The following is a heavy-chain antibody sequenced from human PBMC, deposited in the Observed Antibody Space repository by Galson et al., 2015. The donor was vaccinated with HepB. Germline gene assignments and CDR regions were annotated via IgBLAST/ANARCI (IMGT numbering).Heavy chain of an antibody. CDR1: GFTFSSYS. Sequence: SLRLSCAASGFTFSSYSMNWVRQAPGKGLAWVSYISSSSSTIYYADSVKGRFTISRDNAKNSLYLQMNSLRDEDTAVYYCARAYRNYYGSGSYYWTSKGAFDIWGQGTMVTVSS. CDR2: ISSSSSTI. J-gene: IGHJ3*02. CDR3: ARAYRNYYGSGSYYWTSKGAFDI. V-gene: IGHV3-48*02. D-gene: IGHD3-10*01.